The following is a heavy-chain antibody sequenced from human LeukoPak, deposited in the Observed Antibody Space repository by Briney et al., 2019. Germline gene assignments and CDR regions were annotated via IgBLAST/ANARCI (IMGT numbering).Heavy chain of an antibody. Sequence: PSETLSLTCTVSGGSISSYYWSWIRQPPGKGLEWIGYIYYSGSTNYNPSLKSRVTISVDTSKNQFSLKLSSVTAADTAVYYCARLAPRYYFDYWGQGTLVTVSS. J-gene: IGHJ4*02. CDR1: GGSISSYY. CDR2: IYYSGST. V-gene: IGHV4-59*12. CDR3: ARLAPRYYFDY.